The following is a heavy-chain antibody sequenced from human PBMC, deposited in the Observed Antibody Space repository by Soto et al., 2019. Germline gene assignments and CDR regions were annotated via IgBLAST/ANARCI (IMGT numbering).Heavy chain of an antibody. CDR3: ARLLCSSTSCYEFDY. J-gene: IGHJ4*02. CDR2: IYPGDSDT. Sequence: GESLKISCKGSGYSFTSYWIGWVRQMPGKGLEWMGIIYPGDSDTRYSPSFQGQVTISADKSISTAYPQWSSLKASDTAMYYCARLLCSSTSCYEFDYWGQGTLDTVSS. V-gene: IGHV5-51*01. CDR1: GYSFTSYW. D-gene: IGHD2-2*01.